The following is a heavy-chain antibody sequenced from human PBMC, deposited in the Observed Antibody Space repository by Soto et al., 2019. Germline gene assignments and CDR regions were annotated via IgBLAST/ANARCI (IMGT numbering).Heavy chain of an antibody. Sequence: SETLSLTCTVSGGSISDDTYYWGWIRQPPGKGLEWIGSIYYSGTSSYNPSLKSRVTMSVDTSKKQLSLRLSSVTAADTAVYYCARGGSGRDYVVIDYWGQGTLVTVPS. J-gene: IGHJ4*02. CDR2: IYYSGTS. D-gene: IGHD3-16*01. CDR1: GGSISDDTYY. CDR3: ARGGSGRDYVVIDY. V-gene: IGHV4-39*07.